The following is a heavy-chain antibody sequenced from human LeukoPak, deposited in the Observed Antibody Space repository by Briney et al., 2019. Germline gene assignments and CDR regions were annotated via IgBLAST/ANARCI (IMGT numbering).Heavy chain of an antibody. Sequence: ASVKVSCKASGYTFTSYYMHWVRQAPGQGLEWMGIINPSGGSTSYAQKFQGRVTMTRNTSISTAYMELSSLRSEDTAVYYCAREKSSRVLRFLNYYGMDVWGQGTTVTVSS. V-gene: IGHV1-46*01. CDR1: GYTFTSYY. CDR2: INPSGGST. J-gene: IGHJ6*02. D-gene: IGHD3-3*01. CDR3: AREKSSRVLRFLNYYGMDV.